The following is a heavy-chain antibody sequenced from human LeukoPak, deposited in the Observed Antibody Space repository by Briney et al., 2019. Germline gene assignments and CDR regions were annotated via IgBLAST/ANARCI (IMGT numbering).Heavy chain of an antibody. D-gene: IGHD6-13*01. J-gene: IGHJ5*02. V-gene: IGHV4-34*01. Sequence: SETLSLTCAVYGGSFSGYYWSWIRQPPGKGLEWIGEINHSGSTNYNPSLKSRVTISVDTSKNQFSLKLSSVTAADTAVYYCARGIAAAGYWFDPWGQGTLVTVSS. CDR1: GGSFSGYY. CDR3: ARGIAAAGYWFDP. CDR2: INHSGST.